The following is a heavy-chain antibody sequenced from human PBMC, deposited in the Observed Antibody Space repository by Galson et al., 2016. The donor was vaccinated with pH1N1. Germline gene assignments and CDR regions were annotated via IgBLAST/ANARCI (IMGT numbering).Heavy chain of an antibody. CDR2: IGSGGSNI. V-gene: IGHV3-48*03. Sequence: SLRLSCAASGFRFSDFEMNWVRQAPGKRPEWISYIGSGGSNIYYADSVKGRFAISRDNGGNSLSLQMKNLRAEDTAVYFCVRERAHCGGGGCAKPLDYWGQGTLVTLSS. J-gene: IGHJ4*02. CDR1: GFRFSDFE. CDR3: VRERAHCGGGGCAKPLDY. D-gene: IGHD2-15*01.